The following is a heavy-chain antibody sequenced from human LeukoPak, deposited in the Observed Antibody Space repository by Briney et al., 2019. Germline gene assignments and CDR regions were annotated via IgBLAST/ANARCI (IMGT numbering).Heavy chain of an antibody. CDR1: GFTFSSYS. CDR3: ARVADGWYGYYYYYMDV. D-gene: IGHD6-19*01. J-gene: IGHJ6*03. V-gene: IGHV3-21*01. CDR2: ISSSSSYI. Sequence: GGSLRLSCAASGFTFSSYSMNWVRQAPGKGLEWVSSISSSSSYIYYADSVKGRFTISRDNAKNSLYLQMNSLRAEDTAAYYCARVADGWYGYYYYYMDVWGKGTTVTVSS.